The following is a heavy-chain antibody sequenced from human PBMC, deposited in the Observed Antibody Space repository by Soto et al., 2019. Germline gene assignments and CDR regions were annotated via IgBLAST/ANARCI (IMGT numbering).Heavy chain of an antibody. CDR2: IIPIFGTA. Sequence: SVKVSCKASGGTFSSYAISWVRQARGQGLEWMGGIIPIFGTANYAQKFQGRVTITADESTSTAYMELSSLRSEDTAVYYCARGGDTAMVSASWLDPWGQGTLVTVSS. V-gene: IGHV1-69*13. J-gene: IGHJ5*02. D-gene: IGHD5-18*01. CDR3: ARGGDTAMVSASWLDP. CDR1: GGTFSSYA.